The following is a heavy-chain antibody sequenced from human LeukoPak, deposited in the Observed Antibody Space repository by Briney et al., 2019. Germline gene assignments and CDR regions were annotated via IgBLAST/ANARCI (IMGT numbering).Heavy chain of an antibody. CDR1: GFTFSNYW. Sequence: PGGSLRLSCAASGFTFSNYWMHWVRQAPGKGLVWVSRINSDGINTSYADSVKGRFTISRDNSKNTLYLQMNSLRAEDTAVYYCAKEEKYSSGWYGTNYYYYYMDVWGKGTTVTVSS. V-gene: IGHV3-74*01. CDR2: INSDGINT. CDR3: AKEEKYSSGWYGTNYYYYYMDV. J-gene: IGHJ6*03. D-gene: IGHD6-19*01.